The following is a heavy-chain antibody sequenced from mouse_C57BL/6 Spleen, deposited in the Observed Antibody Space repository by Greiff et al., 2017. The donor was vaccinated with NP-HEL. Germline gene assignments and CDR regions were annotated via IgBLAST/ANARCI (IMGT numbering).Heavy chain of an antibody. CDR2: IYPRSGST. D-gene: IGHD4-1*01. V-gene: IGHV1-81*01. CDR3: ARSGTGTNYFDY. CDR1: GYTFTSYG. Sequence: QVQLQQSGAELARPGASVKLSCKASGYTFTSYGISWVKQRTGQGLEWIGEIYPRSGSTYYNEKFKGKATLTADKSSSTAYMELRSLTSEDSEVYVCARSGTGTNYFDYWGQGTTLTVSS. J-gene: IGHJ2*01.